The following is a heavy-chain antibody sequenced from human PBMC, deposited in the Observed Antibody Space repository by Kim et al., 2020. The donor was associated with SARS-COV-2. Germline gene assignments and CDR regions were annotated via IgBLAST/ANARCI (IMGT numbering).Heavy chain of an antibody. V-gene: IGHV4-59*08. CDR2: IYNRGSA. D-gene: IGHD4-17*01. Sequence: SETLSLTCTVSGGSISRDYWGWVRQPPGKGLEWIGYIYNRGSANYNPSLRSRVTISLDTSNNQFSLNLNSVTAADTAVYYCARSYTVTGEANWFDPWVQG. CDR3: ARSYTVTGEANWFDP. CDR1: GGSISRDY. J-gene: IGHJ5*02.